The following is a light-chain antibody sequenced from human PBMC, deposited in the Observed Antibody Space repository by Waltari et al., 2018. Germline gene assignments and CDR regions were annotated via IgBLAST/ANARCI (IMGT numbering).Light chain of an antibody. CDR1: SSSVGSNF. CDR2: RSD. CDR3: AAWDDSLSAYV. V-gene: IGLV1-47*01. Sequence: QSVLTQPPSASGNPGQEVTSSCYGTSSSVGSNFVFWYQQLPGAAPKLLIFRSDRRPSGVPDRISGSKSGTSASLVITGLRSEDEADYYCAAWDDSLSAYVFGTGTKVTVL. J-gene: IGLJ1*01.